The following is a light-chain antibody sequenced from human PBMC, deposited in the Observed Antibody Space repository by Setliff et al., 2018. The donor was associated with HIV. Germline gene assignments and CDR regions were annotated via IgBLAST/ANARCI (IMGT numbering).Light chain of an antibody. CDR1: SSDVGGYNY. V-gene: IGLV2-11*01. Sequence: QSVLTQPRSVSGSPGQSVTISCTGSSSDVGGYNYISWYQQHPGKAPKVTIYDVTKRPSGVPDRFSGSKSGNTASLTISGLQAEDEADYYCYSYAGSYTLFVFGTGTKVTVL. CDR2: DVT. J-gene: IGLJ1*01. CDR3: YSYAGSYTLFV.